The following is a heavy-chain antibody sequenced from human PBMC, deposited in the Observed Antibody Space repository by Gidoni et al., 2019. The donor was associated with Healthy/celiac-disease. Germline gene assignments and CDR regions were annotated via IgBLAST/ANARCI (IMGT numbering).Heavy chain of an antibody. CDR3: ARGEYSYAIDY. V-gene: IGHV4-31*03. D-gene: IGHD5-18*01. J-gene: IGHJ4*02. Sequence: QVQLQESGPGLVQPSQTLSLTCTVSGGPISSGGYYWSWIRQHPGKGLEWIGYIYYSGSTYYNPSLKSRVTISVDTSKNQFSLKLSSVTAADTAVYYCARGEYSYAIDYWGQGTLVTVSS. CDR1: GGPISSGGYY. CDR2: IYYSGST.